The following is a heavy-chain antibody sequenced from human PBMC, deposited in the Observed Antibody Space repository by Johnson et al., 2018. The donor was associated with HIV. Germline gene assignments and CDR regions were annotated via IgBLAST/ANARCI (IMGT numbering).Heavy chain of an antibody. CDR2: ISYDGSNK. Sequence: QVQLVESGGGVVQPGRSLRLSCAASGFTFSSYAMHWVRQAPGKGLEWVAVISYDGSNKYYADSVKGRFTISRDNSKNTLYLQMNSLRAVDTAVYYCARDRGRQLKLGAFDIWGQGTMVTVSS. CDR3: ARDRGRQLKLGAFDI. V-gene: IGHV3-30*14. D-gene: IGHD6-13*01. CDR1: GFTFSSYA. J-gene: IGHJ3*02.